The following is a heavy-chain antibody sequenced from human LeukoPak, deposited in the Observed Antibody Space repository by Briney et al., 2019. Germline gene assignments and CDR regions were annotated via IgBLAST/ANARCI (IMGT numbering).Heavy chain of an antibody. Sequence: SETLSLTRTVSGGSISSYYWSWIRQPAGKGLEWIGRIYTSGSTNYNPSLKSRVTMSVDTSKNQFSLKLSSVTAADTAVYYCASSPNWNYARGAFDIWGQGTMVTVSS. D-gene: IGHD1-7*01. CDR3: ASSPNWNYARGAFDI. V-gene: IGHV4-4*07. J-gene: IGHJ3*02. CDR2: IYTSGST. CDR1: GGSISSYY.